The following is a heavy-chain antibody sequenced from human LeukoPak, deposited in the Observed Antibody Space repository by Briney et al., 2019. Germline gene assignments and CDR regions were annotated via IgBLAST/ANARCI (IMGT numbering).Heavy chain of an antibody. D-gene: IGHD5-12*01. Sequence: PSETLSLTCAVYGGSFSGYYWTWIRQPPGKGLEWIGEINYSGSANYNPSLKSRVTISVDTSKNQFSLKLSSVTAADTAVYYCARSCRILDIVATIRARLGGNGFDIWGQGTMVTVSS. CDR3: ARSCRILDIVATIRARLGGNGFDI. J-gene: IGHJ3*02. CDR1: GGSFSGYY. V-gene: IGHV4-34*01. CDR2: INYSGSA.